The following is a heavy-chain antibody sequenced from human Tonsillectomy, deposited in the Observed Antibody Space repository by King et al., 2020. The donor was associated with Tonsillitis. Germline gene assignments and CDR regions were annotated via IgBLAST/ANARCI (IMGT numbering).Heavy chain of an antibody. V-gene: IGHV4-39*01. J-gene: IGHJ6*03. CDR2: VYYLGST. CDR1: SGSISSASYY. CDR3: ARIQWLANYYYYYMDV. D-gene: IGHD6-19*01. Sequence: QLQESGPGLVKPSETLSLTCTVSSGSISSASYYWGWIRLPPGMGLEWIGSVYYLGSTYYNPSPKSRVTISVDTSKNQFSLKLSSVTAADTAVYYCARIQWLANYYYYYMDVWGKGTTVTVSS.